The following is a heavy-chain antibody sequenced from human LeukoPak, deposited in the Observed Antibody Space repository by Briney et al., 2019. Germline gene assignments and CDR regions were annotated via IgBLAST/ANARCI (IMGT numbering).Heavy chain of an antibody. CDR2: ISSSSSYI. CDR1: GFTFSSYS. D-gene: IGHD3-16*02. Sequence: GGSLRLSCAASGFTFSSYSMNWVRQAPGKGLEWVSSISSSSSYIYYADSVKGRFTISRDNAKNSLYLQMNSLRAEDTAVYYCARDSYYDYVWGSYRYPEAFDIWGQGTMVTVSS. J-gene: IGHJ3*02. V-gene: IGHV3-21*01. CDR3: ARDSYYDYVWGSYRYPEAFDI.